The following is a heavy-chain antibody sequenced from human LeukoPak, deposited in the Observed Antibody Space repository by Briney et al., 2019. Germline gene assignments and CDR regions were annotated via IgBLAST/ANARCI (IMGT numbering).Heavy chain of an antibody. J-gene: IGHJ4*02. D-gene: IGHD3-22*01. CDR1: GGSVSSNIYY. V-gene: IGHV4-61*01. CDR3: AREDSSGYLGY. CDR2: IYYSGST. Sequence: SETLSLTCTVSGGSVSSNIYYWNWIRQPPGKGLEWIGYIYYSGSTNYNPSLKSRVTISVDTSKNQFSLKLTSLTAADTAVYYCAREDSSGYLGYWGQGTLVTGSS.